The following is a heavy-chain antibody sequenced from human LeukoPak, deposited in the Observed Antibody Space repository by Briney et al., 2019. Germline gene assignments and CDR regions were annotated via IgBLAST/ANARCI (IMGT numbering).Heavy chain of an antibody. Sequence: SETLSLTCTVSGYSISSGYYWGWIRQPPGKGLEWIGSIYHGGSTYYNPSLKSRVTISVDTSKNQFSLKLSSVTAADTAVYYCAREAGSGDYWGQGTLVTVSS. D-gene: IGHD3-10*01. J-gene: IGHJ4*02. CDR1: GYSISSGYY. CDR3: AREAGSGDY. V-gene: IGHV4-38-2*02. CDR2: IYHGGST.